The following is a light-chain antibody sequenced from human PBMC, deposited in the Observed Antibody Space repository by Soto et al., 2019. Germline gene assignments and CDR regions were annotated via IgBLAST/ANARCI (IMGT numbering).Light chain of an antibody. CDR1: SGQSTYI. Sequence: QLVLTQSSSASASLGSSVKLTGILSSGQSTYIIAWHQQQPGKAPRFLMTLDRSGGYNRGSGVPDRFSGSSSGADRYLTISNLQFEDEGDYYCETWYSNTHKVFGGGTKLTVL. J-gene: IGLJ3*02. CDR2: LDRSGGY. CDR3: ETWYSNTHKV. V-gene: IGLV4-60*02.